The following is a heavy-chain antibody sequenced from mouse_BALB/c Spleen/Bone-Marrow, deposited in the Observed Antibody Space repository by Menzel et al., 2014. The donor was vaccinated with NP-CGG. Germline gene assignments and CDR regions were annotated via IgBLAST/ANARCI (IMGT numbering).Heavy chain of an antibody. CDR1: GFSLTSYG. Sequence: VKVVESGPGLVAPSQSLSIPCTVSGFSLTSYGVHWVRQPPGKGLEWLGVIWAGGSTNYNSALMSRLSISKDNSKSQVFLKMNSLQTDDTAMYYCASYGNYFDYWGQGTTLTVSS. J-gene: IGHJ2*01. CDR2: IWAGGST. D-gene: IGHD2-1*01. V-gene: IGHV2-9*02. CDR3: ASYGNYFDY.